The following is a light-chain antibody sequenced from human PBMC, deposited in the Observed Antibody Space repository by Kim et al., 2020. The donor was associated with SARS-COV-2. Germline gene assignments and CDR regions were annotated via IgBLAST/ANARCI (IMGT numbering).Light chain of an antibody. Sequence: VSPGERATLSCRASQSVSSNLAWYQQKPGQAPRLLIYGASTRATGIPARFSGSGSGTEFTLTISSLQSEDFAVYYCQQYNNWWTFGQGTKVDIK. CDR2: GAS. CDR3: QQYNNWWT. CDR1: QSVSSN. V-gene: IGKV3-15*01. J-gene: IGKJ1*01.